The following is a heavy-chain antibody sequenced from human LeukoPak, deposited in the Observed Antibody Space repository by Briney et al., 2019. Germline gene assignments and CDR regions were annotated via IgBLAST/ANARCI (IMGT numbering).Heavy chain of an antibody. CDR1: GFTFSSYA. CDR3: AKSEYYYDSSGYHALFDY. Sequence: GGSLRLSCAASGFTFSSYAMSWVRQAPGKGLEWVLAISGSGGSTYYADSVKGRFTISRDNSKNTLYLQMNSLRAEDTAVYYCAKSEYYYDSSGYHALFDYWGQGTLVTVSS. V-gene: IGHV3-23*01. J-gene: IGHJ4*02. CDR2: ISGSGGST. D-gene: IGHD3-22*01.